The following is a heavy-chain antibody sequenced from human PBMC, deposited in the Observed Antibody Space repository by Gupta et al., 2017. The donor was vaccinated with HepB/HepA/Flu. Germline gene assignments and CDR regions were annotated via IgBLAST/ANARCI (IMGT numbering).Heavy chain of an antibody. D-gene: IGHD3-3*01. CDR1: GGSFRGYY. Sequence: QVQLQQWGAGLLKPSETLSLTYAVYGGSFRGYYWCWLRPPPGKGLEWIGEINHSGSTNYNPSLKSRVTISVDTSKNQFSLKLSSVTAADTAVYYCARGRYFWSGYYLPYYYGMDVWGQGTTVTVSS. J-gene: IGHJ6*02. CDR3: ARGRYFWSGYYLPYYYGMDV. V-gene: IGHV4-34*01. CDR2: INHSGST.